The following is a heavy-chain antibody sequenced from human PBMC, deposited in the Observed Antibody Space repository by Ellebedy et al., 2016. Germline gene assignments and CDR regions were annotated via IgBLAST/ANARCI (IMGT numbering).Heavy chain of an antibody. D-gene: IGHD3-10*01. J-gene: IGHJ2*01. CDR2: IYYSGST. V-gene: IGHV4-59*08. CDR1: GGSISSYY. CDR3: ARQDYYGSGSYYLSYYGYFDL. Sequence: SETLSLTCTVSGGSISSYYWSWIRQPPGKGLEWIGYIYYSGSTNYNPSLKSRVTISVDTSKNQFSLKLSSVTAADTAVYYCARQDYYGSGSYYLSYYGYFDLWGRGTLVTVSS.